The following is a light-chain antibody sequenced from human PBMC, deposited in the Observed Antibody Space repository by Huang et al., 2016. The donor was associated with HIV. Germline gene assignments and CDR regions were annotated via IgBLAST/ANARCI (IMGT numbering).Light chain of an antibody. J-gene: IGKJ3*01. CDR2: GAS. V-gene: IGKV3-15*01. CDR1: QSVSSN. CDR3: QQNNNWPPLFT. Sequence: TLSASPGERATLSCRASQSVSSNLAWYQQKPGQAPRLLIYGASTRATGIPARFSGSGSGTEFTLTISSLQSEDFAVYYCQQNNNWPPLFTFGPGTKVDIK.